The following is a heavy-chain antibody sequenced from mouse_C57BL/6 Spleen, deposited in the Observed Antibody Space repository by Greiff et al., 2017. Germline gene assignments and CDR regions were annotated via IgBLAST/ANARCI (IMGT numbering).Heavy chain of an antibody. J-gene: IGHJ3*01. CDR3: ARKAQATGFAY. CDR2: IYPGDGDT. D-gene: IGHD3-2*02. V-gene: IGHV1-80*01. CDR1: GYAFSSYW. Sequence: QVQLQQSGAELVKPGASVKISCKASGYAFSSYWMNWVKQRPGKGLEWIGQIYPGDGDTNYNGEFKGKATLTADKSSSTAYMQLSSLTSEDSAVYFCARKAQATGFAYWGQGTLVTVSA.